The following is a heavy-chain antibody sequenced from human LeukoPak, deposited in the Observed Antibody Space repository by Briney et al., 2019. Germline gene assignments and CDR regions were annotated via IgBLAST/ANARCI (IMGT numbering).Heavy chain of an antibody. CDR2: ISGSGGST. J-gene: IGHJ4*02. V-gene: IGHV3-23*01. D-gene: IGHD6-6*01. Sequence: PGGSLRLSCAASGFTFSSYGMSWVRQAPGKGLEWVSAISGSGGSTYYADSVKGRFTTSRDNSKNTLYLQMNSLRAEDTAVYYCAKDLDGSSSLLGASFDYWGRGTLVTVSS. CDR3: AKDLDGSSSLLGASFDY. CDR1: GFTFSSYG.